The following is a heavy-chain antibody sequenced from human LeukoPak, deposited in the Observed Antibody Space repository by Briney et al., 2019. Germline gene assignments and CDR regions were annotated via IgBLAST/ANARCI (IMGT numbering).Heavy chain of an antibody. V-gene: IGHV3-9*01. D-gene: IGHD3-22*01. J-gene: IGHJ4*02. Sequence: GGSLRLSCASSGFPFDDYAMHWVRQAPGKGLEWVSGISWNSGSIGYAVSVKGRFTISRDNAKNSLYLQMNSLRAEDTDLYYCAKDISDSSGGFDYWGQGTLVTVSS. CDR1: GFPFDDYA. CDR2: ISWNSGSI. CDR3: AKDISDSSGGFDY.